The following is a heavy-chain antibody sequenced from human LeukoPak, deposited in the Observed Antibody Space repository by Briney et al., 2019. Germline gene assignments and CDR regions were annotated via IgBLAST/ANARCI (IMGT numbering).Heavy chain of an antibody. CDR3: AKDLSGAAYTFDY. D-gene: IGHD3-16*01. CDR2: IRYDGSNK. V-gene: IGHV3-30*02. CDR1: GFTFSSYG. J-gene: IGHJ4*02. Sequence: PGGSLRLSCAASGFTFSSYGMHWVRQAPGKGLEWVAFIRYDGSNKYYTDSVKGRFTISRDNSKNTLHLQMNSLRAEGTAVYYCAKDLSGAAYTFDYWGQGTLVTVSS.